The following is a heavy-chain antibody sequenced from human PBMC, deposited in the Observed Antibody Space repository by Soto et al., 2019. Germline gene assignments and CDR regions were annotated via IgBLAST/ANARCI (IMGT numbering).Heavy chain of an antibody. Sequence: SVKVSCKASGGTFSTHAIIWVRQAPGHGLEWMGGIIPISGTTYYTQKFQGRVTITADEPTSTAFMELSSLKSDDTAVFYCARGYCSGGNCYSGMDVWGQGTMVTVS. D-gene: IGHD2-15*01. J-gene: IGHJ6*02. CDR3: ARGYCSGGNCYSGMDV. CDR1: GGTFSTHA. V-gene: IGHV1-69*13. CDR2: IIPISGTT.